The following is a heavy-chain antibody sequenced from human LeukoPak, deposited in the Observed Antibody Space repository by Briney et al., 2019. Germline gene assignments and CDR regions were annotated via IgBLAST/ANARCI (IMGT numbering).Heavy chain of an antibody. J-gene: IGHJ5*02. V-gene: IGHV1-18*01. CDR1: GYTFTSYG. CDR3: ARDNSVGDNAWWFDP. D-gene: IGHD1-26*01. CDR2: ISDDSGN. Sequence: GASVKVSCKASGYTFTSYGISWVRQAPGQGLEWMGWISDDSGNKYAQKFQDRVTMTRDMSTSTDYMELSSLRSEDTAIYYCARDNSVGDNAWWFDPWGQGTLVTVSS.